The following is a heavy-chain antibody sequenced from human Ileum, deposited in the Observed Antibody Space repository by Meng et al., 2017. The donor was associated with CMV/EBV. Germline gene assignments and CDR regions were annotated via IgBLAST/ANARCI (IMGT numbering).Heavy chain of an antibody. CDR3: ARGDPDGYCAGGSCYRYWYFDV. J-gene: IGHJ2*01. Sequence: VPLQESGPGLVEPSDILSLPCTVSGGSISSYSWSWIRQPAGKGLEWIGRIYSSVGANYSPSLKSRATMSVDMSKNEVSLKLSAVTAADTAVYYCARGDPDGYCAGGSCYRYWYFDVWGRGTLVTVSS. CDR2: IYSSVGA. D-gene: IGHD2-15*01. V-gene: IGHV4-4*07. CDR1: GGSISSYS.